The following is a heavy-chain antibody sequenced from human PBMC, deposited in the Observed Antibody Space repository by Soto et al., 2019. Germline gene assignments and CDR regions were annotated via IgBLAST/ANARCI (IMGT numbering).Heavy chain of an antibody. CDR3: AKASLLWFGELSIDGY. CDR2: ISGSGGST. V-gene: IGHV3-23*01. D-gene: IGHD3-10*01. Sequence: GGSLRLSCAASGFTFSSYAMSWVRQAPGKGLEWVSAISGSGGSTYYVDSVKGRFTISRDNSKNTLYLQMNSLRAEDTAVYYCAKASLLWFGELSIDGYWGQGTLVTVSS. CDR1: GFTFSSYA. J-gene: IGHJ4*02.